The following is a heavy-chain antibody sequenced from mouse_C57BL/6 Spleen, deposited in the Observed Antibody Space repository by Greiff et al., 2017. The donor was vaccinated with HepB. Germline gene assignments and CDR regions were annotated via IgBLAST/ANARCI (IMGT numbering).Heavy chain of an antibody. V-gene: IGHV1-53*01. Sequence: QVQLQQPGTELVKPGASVKLSCKASGYTFTSYWMHWVKQRPGQGLEWIGNINPSNGGTNYNEKFKSKATLTVDKSSSTAYMQLSSLTSEDSAVYYCARSRLPTYYGNRHFDYWGQGTTLTVSS. D-gene: IGHD2-10*01. CDR3: ARSRLPTYYGNRHFDY. CDR2: INPSNGGT. CDR1: GYTFTSYW. J-gene: IGHJ2*01.